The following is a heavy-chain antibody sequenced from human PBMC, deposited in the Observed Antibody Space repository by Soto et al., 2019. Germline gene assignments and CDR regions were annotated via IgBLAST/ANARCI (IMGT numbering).Heavy chain of an antibody. J-gene: IGHJ6*02. Sequence: PGGSLRLSCVASGFTFRSYEVNWVRQAPGKGLKWGSYISSSGGVMYYADSVKGRFTISSDNTKNSLYLQLNSLRVEDTAVYFCARALTCGRSNGMDVWGQGTTVTVSS. CDR3: ARALTCGRSNGMDV. V-gene: IGHV3-48*03. D-gene: IGHD1-26*01. CDR2: ISSSGGVM. CDR1: GFTFRSYE.